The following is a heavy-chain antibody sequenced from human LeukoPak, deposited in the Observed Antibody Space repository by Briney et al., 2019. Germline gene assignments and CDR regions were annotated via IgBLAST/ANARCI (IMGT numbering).Heavy chain of an antibody. J-gene: IGHJ1*01. D-gene: IGHD1-26*01. CDR1: GFIFTSYA. CDR2: ISGYSGST. CDR3: AKEARDVGALGEFFRH. V-gene: IGHV3-23*01. Sequence: GGSLRLSCEASGFIFTSYAMNWVRQTPGKGLEWVSGISGYSGSTEYADAVKGRFVISRDNSKNMLHLQMNSLKSEDTAVYYCAKEARDVGALGEFFRHWGQGTLVIVSS.